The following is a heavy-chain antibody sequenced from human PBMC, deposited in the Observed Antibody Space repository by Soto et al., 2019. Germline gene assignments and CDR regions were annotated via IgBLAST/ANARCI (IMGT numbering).Heavy chain of an antibody. J-gene: IGHJ2*01. V-gene: IGHV3-11*05. D-gene: IGHD6-13*01. CDR2: ISSSSSYT. CDR1: GFTFSDYY. Sequence: QVQLVESGGGLVKPGGSLRLSCAASGFTFSDYYMSWIRQAPGKGLEWVSYISSSSSYTNYADSVKGRCTISRDNAKKSLYLQMNSLRAADTAVYYCARIIAAAGGRRYFDLWGRGTLVTVSS. CDR3: ARIIAAAGGRRYFDL.